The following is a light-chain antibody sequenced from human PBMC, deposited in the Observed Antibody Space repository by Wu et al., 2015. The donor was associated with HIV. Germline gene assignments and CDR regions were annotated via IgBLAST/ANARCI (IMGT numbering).Light chain of an antibody. CDR3: QQSYSTPRT. V-gene: IGKV1-5*03. CDR2: QAS. CDR1: QSISSW. J-gene: IGKJ2*01. Sequence: DIHLTQSPSTLSASIGDRVTITCRASQSISSWLAWYHQKPGKAPKLLIYQASSLEKGVPPRFSGSGSETDFTLTISSLQPEDFATYYCQQSYSTPRTFGQGTKLEIK.